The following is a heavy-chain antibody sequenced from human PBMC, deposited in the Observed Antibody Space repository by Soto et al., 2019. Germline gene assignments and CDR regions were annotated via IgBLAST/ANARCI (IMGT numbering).Heavy chain of an antibody. CDR1: XGSISSGDYY. V-gene: IGHV4-30-4*01. CDR3: ARGALLTNPTENWFDP. J-gene: IGHJ5*02. Sequence: SETLSLTCTVSXGSISSGDYYWSWIRQPPGKGLEWIGYIYYSGSTYYNPSLKSRVTISVDTSKNQFSLKLSSVTAADTAVYYCARGALLTNPTENWFDPWGQGTLVTVSS. CDR2: IYYSGST. D-gene: IGHD1-26*01.